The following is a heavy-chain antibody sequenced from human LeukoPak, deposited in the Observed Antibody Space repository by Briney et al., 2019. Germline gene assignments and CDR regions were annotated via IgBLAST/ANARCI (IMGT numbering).Heavy chain of an antibody. V-gene: IGHV3-30*04. Sequence: HPGRSLRLPCAASGFTFSSYAMHWVRQAPGKGREWGAVISYDGSNKYYADSVKGRFTISRDNSKNTLYLQMNSLRAEDTAVYYCARDPLLLYYYYGMDVWGQGATVTVSS. CDR3: ARDPLLLYYYYGMDV. J-gene: IGHJ6*02. CDR2: ISYDGSNK. CDR1: GFTFSSYA. D-gene: IGHD2/OR15-2a*01.